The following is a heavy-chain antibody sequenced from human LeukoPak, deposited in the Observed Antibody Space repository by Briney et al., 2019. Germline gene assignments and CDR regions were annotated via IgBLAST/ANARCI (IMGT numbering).Heavy chain of an antibody. Sequence: PSQTLSLTCAISGDSVSSNSAAWHWIRQSPSRGLEWLGRTYYRSKWYNDYAVSVQSRITINSDTSKNQFSLQLNSVTPEDTAVYYCARATSSLNYYGMDVWGQGTTVTVSS. CDR3: ARATSSLNYYGMDV. CDR1: GDSVSSNSAA. V-gene: IGHV6-1*01. J-gene: IGHJ6*02. CDR2: TYYRSKWYN.